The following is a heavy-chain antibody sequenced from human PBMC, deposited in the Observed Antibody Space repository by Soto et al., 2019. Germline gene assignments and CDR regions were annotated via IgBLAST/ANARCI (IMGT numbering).Heavy chain of an antibody. CDR2: IIPMFSSS. D-gene: IGHD3-10*02. V-gene: IGHV1-69*01. J-gene: IGHJ4*02. Sequence: QVQLVQSGAEVKKPGSSVNVSCTASGGTFSDYAFSWVRQAPGQGLEWMGGIIPMFSSSSFAQKCQGRLTITADDSTSTAYMALISLGSADTAMYYCAKDIGFQQHLFVFDLWGPGTLVTVSS. CDR1: GGTFSDYA. CDR3: AKDIGFQQHLFVFDL.